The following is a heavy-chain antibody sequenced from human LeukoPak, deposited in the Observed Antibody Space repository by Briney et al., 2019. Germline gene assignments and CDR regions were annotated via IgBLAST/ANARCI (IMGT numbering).Heavy chain of an antibody. CDR2: ITGSSTII. Sequence: GGSLRLSCAASGFSFSDHYTSWIRRAPGKGLEWLSYITGSSTIIKYADSVRGRFTISRDNAKNSVYLQMNSLRADDTGVYYCARYHHYFDYWGQGTLVTVSS. V-gene: IGHV3-11*04. CDR3: ARYHHYFDY. J-gene: IGHJ4*02. CDR1: GFSFSDHY.